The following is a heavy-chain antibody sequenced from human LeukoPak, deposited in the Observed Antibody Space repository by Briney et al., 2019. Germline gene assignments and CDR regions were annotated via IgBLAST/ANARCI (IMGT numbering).Heavy chain of an antibody. V-gene: IGHV3-21*01. CDR2: ISSSSSYI. D-gene: IGHD3-10*01. J-gene: IGHJ5*02. CDR3: ARAMLRSGFDP. CDR1: GFTFSSYS. Sequence: PGGSLRLSCAASGFTFSSYSMNWVRQAPGKGLEWVSSISSSSSYIYYAHSVKGRFTISRDNAKNSLYLQMNSLRAEDTAVYYCARAMLRSGFDPWGQGTLVTVSS.